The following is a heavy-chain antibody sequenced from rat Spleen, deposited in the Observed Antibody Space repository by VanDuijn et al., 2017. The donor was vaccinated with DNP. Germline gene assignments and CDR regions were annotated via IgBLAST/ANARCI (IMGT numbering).Heavy chain of an antibody. V-gene: IGHV5-25*01. CDR3: ASRGGTYYFDN. CDR2: ISTSGSRT. Sequence: EVKLVESGGGLVQPGRSLKLSCAASGFTFSNYYMAWVRQAPKKGLEWVATISTSGSRTYYPDSVKGRFTISRDNAKSTLYLQMDSLRSEDTATYYCASRGGTYYFDNWGQGVMVPVSS. D-gene: IGHD1-11*01. CDR1: GFTFSNYY. J-gene: IGHJ2*01.